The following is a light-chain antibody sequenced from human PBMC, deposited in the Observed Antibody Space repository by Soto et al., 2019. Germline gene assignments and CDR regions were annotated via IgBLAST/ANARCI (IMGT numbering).Light chain of an antibody. V-gene: IGLV1-40*01. Sequence: QSVLTQPPSVSGAPGQRVTISCTGSSSNIGAGYDVHWYQQLPGTAPKLLIYGNSNRPSGVPDRFSGSKSGTSASLAITGLQAEDEADYYCQSYDSSLSCWVFGGGTQLTLL. CDR1: SSNIGAGYD. J-gene: IGLJ3*02. CDR2: GNS. CDR3: QSYDSSLSCWV.